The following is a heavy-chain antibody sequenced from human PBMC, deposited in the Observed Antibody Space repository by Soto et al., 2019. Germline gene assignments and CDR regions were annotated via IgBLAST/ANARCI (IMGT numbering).Heavy chain of an antibody. V-gene: IGHV1-8*01. CDR2: MNPNSGNT. D-gene: IGHD3-3*01. CDR3: ARKYYDFWSGYYSGMDV. Sequence: GASVQVSCKASGYTFTSYDINWVRQATGQGLEWMGWMNPNSGNTGYAQKFQGRVTMTRNTSISTAYMELSSLRSEDTAVYYCARKYYDFWSGYYSGMDVWGQGTTVTVSS. J-gene: IGHJ6*02. CDR1: GYTFTSYD.